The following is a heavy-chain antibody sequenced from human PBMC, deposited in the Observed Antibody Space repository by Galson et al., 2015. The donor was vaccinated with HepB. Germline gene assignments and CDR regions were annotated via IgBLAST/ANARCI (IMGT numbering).Heavy chain of an antibody. J-gene: IGHJ4*02. V-gene: IGHV3-11*06. CDR3: ARVLGGTSSWNPYSDH. D-gene: IGHD6-13*01. Sequence: SLRLSCAASGFTFSKYFMTWIRQVPGKGLEWLSYVSSTSSYTNYADSLKGRFTISRDNAKNSLYLQMDSLRAEDTAVYYCARVLGGTSSWNPYSDHWGQGALVTVSS. CDR2: VSSTSSYT. CDR1: GFTFSKYF.